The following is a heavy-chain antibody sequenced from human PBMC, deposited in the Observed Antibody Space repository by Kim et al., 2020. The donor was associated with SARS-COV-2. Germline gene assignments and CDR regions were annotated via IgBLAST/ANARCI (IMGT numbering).Heavy chain of an antibody. V-gene: IGHV4-34*01. Sequence: NPSLKSRVTISVDTSKNQFSLKLSSVTAADTAVYYCARGELRFLEWLNDYWGQGTLVTVSS. J-gene: IGHJ4*02. CDR3: ARGELRFLEWLNDY. D-gene: IGHD3-3*01.